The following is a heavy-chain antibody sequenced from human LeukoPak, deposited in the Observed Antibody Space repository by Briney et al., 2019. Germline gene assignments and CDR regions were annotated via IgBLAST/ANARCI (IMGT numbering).Heavy chain of an antibody. Sequence: PGGPLRLSCAVSGFTFSSYWMSWVRQAPGKGLEWVANIKQDGSEKYYMDSVKGRFTISRDNAKNSLYLQMNSLRAEDTAVYYCARVRGPYSSGWYYFDYWGQGTLVTVSS. CDR3: ARVRGPYSSGWYYFDY. CDR2: IKQDGSEK. V-gene: IGHV3-7*03. CDR1: GFTFSSYW. J-gene: IGHJ4*02. D-gene: IGHD6-19*01.